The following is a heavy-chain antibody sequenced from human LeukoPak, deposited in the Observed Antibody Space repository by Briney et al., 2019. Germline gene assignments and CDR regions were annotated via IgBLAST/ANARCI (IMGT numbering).Heavy chain of an antibody. CDR3: ARDGTSTDDY. D-gene: IGHD2-2*01. CDR2: ISGNNDNP. CDR1: GYTFSNFG. J-gene: IGHJ4*02. V-gene: IGHV1-18*01. Sequence: ASVKVSCKTSGYTFSNFGISWVRQAPGQGLEWMGWISGNNDNPNYGQRFQGRFTVTTDSSTSAAYMELRNLRSDDTAVYYCARDGTSTDDYWGQGTLVTVSS.